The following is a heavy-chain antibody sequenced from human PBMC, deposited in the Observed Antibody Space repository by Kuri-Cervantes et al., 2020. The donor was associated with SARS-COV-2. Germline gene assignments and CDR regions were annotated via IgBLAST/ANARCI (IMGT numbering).Heavy chain of an antibody. CDR3: ARGNVVVQAAMGFDP. CDR2: IKQDGSEK. V-gene: IGHV3-7*01. D-gene: IGHD2-2*01. J-gene: IGHJ5*02. CDR1: GFTFSSYW. Sequence: GGSLRLSCAASGFTFSSYWMSWVRQAPGKGLEWVANIKQDGSEKYYVDSVKGRFTISRENANNSLYPQMNSLRAEDTAVYYCARGNVVVQAAMGFDPWGQGTLVTVSS.